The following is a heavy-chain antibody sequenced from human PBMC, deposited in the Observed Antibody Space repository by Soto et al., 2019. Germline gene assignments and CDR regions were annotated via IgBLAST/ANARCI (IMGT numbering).Heavy chain of an antibody. Sequence: SETLSLTCTVSGGSISSYYWSWIRQPPGKGLEWIGYIYYSGSTNYNPSLKSRVTISVDTSKNQFSLKLSSVTAADTAVYYCARDRGYAPGRRGWFDPWGQGTLVTVSS. J-gene: IGHJ5*02. CDR1: GGSISSYY. CDR3: ARDRGYAPGRRGWFDP. D-gene: IGHD5-12*01. V-gene: IGHV4-59*01. CDR2: IYYSGST.